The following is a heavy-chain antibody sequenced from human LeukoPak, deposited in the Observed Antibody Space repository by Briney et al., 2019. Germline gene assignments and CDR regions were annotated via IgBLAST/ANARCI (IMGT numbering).Heavy chain of an antibody. D-gene: IGHD6-19*01. Sequence: GGSLRLSCAASGFTFSTSAMNWVRQAPGKGLEWVSVIYSGVNTYYADSVKGRFTISRDNSKNTLYLQMNSLRAEDTAVYYCATGIAVAGFSYFDCWGQGTLVTVSS. CDR3: ATGIAVAGFSYFDC. V-gene: IGHV3-53*01. CDR2: IYSGVNT. CDR1: GFTFSTSA. J-gene: IGHJ4*02.